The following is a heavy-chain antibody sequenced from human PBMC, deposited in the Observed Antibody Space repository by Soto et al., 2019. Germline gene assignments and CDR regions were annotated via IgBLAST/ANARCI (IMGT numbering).Heavy chain of an antibody. CDR2: ISYDDGTNK. Sequence: QVQLVESGGGVVQPGRSLRLSCAASGFTFSSFTMHWVRQAPGKGLEWVAVISYDDGTNKDDADSVKGRFTISRYNPKNTLYLQMNSLRAEDTAVYYCARSIAVAGTPEFDYWGQGTLVTVSS. CDR1: GFTFSSFT. J-gene: IGHJ4*02. CDR3: ARSIAVAGTPEFDY. V-gene: IGHV3-30-3*01. D-gene: IGHD6-19*01.